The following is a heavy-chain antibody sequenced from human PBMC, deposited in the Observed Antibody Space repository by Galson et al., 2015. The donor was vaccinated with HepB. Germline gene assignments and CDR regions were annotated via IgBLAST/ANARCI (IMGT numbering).Heavy chain of an antibody. CDR3: ARQAITGTDSFDI. J-gene: IGHJ4*02. CDR1: GFPVSSYY. V-gene: IGHV3-53*01. CDR2: IYSGGST. D-gene: IGHD1-7*01. Sequence: LRLSCAASGFPVSSYYMSWVRQAPGKGLEWVSLIYSGGSTDYADSVKGRFTISRESSKNTLYLKMNSLRAEDTAVYYCARQAITGTDSFDIWGRGTLVTVSS.